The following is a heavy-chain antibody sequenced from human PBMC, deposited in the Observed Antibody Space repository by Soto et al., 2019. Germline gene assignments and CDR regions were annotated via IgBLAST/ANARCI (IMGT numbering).Heavy chain of an antibody. V-gene: IGHV3-30-3*01. CDR3: ARERLGLDY. J-gene: IGHJ4*02. CDR2: ISFEGTNK. CDR1: GLTFSRYT. D-gene: IGHD6-25*01. Sequence: QVQLVESGGGVVQPGRSLRLACAASGLTFSRYTMHWVRQAPGKGLEWVAIISFEGTNKYSADSVKGRFTISRDNSKNTLYLQMNSLRIEDTAVYYCARERLGLDYWGQGTLVTVSS.